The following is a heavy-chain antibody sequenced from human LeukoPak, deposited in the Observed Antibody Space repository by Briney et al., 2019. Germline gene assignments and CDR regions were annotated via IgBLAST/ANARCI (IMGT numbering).Heavy chain of an antibody. Sequence: GGSLRLSCEASGFTFSAYAMTLVRQAPGKGLEWVSSTGSDNKPHYSESVKGRFAISRDNSSMLFLQLNSLRAEDTALYYCARDLHYYVAMDVWGQGTTVTVSS. CDR2: TGSDNKP. J-gene: IGHJ6*02. CDR3: ARDLHYYVAMDV. CDR1: GFTFSAYA. V-gene: IGHV3-23*01. D-gene: IGHD3-10*02.